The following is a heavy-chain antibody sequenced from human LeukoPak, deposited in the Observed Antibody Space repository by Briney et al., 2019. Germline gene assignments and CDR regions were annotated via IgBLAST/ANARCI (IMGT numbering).Heavy chain of an antibody. CDR1: GLTFSNYC. V-gene: IGHV3-7*03. Sequence: LGGSLRLSCAVSGLTFSNYCMTWVRQAPGKGLEWVANIKKDGSEKFYVDSVKGRFTISRDNAKSSLYLQMDSLRGEDTAVYYCTRGGASTSYYWFYWGQGTLVTVSS. D-gene: IGHD2-8*01. CDR2: IKKDGSEK. CDR3: TRGGASTSYYWFY. J-gene: IGHJ4*02.